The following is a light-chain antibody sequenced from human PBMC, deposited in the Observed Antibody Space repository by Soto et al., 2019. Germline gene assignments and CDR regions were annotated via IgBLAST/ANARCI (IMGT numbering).Light chain of an antibody. J-gene: IGKJ1*01. Sequence: EIVLTQSPGTLSLSPGERATLSCRASQSISSSDLAWYQHRPGQAPRLLIYAASSRATGIPVRFSGSGSGTDFTLSISKLEPEDFAVYYCQHYGSSSWTFGQATKVEIK. CDR2: AAS. V-gene: IGKV3-20*01. CDR1: QSISSSD. CDR3: QHYGSSSWT.